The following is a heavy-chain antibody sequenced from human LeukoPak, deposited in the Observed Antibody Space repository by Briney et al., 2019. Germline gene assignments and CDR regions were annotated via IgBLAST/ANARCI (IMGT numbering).Heavy chain of an antibody. CDR2: ISGSGGST. D-gene: IGHD5-18*01. CDR3: ARQYSYPNL. V-gene: IGHV3-23*01. J-gene: IGHJ4*02. CDR1: GFTFSSYA. Sequence: GGSLRLSCAASGFTFSSYAMSWVRQASGQELAWVSAISGSGGSTYYADSVEGRFTISRDNSKNTLDLLMNSLRAEDTAVYYCARQYSYPNLWGQGTLVTVSS.